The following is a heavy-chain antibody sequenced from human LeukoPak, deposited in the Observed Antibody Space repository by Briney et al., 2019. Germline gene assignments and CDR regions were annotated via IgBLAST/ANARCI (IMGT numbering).Heavy chain of an antibody. V-gene: IGHV3-21*01. CDR3: ARAVPSTYYYDSSGYPDY. D-gene: IGHD3-22*01. Sequence: SGGSLRLSCAASGFTLSSYSMNWVRQAPGKGLEWVSSISSSSSYIYYADSVKGRFTISRDNAKNSLYLQMNSLRAEDTAVYYCARAVPSTYYYDSSGYPDYWGQGTLVTVSS. CDR2: ISSSSSYI. CDR1: GFTLSSYS. J-gene: IGHJ4*02.